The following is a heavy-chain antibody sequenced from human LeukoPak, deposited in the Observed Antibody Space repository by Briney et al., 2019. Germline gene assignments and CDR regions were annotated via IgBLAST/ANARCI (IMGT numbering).Heavy chain of an antibody. CDR1: GFTFSDYW. Sequence: GGSLRLSCAASGFTFSDYWMSWVRQAPGKGLEWVANIKKDGSEKYYVDSVKGRFTISRDNTKNSLYLQMNSLRAEDTAVYYCASHKYWSQGTLVTVSS. CDR3: ASHKY. V-gene: IGHV3-7*01. J-gene: IGHJ4*02. CDR2: IKKDGSEK.